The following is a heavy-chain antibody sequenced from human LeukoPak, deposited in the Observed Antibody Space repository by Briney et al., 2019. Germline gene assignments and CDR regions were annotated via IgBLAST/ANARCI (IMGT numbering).Heavy chain of an antibody. J-gene: IGHJ4*02. CDR1: GFTFSSYS. CDR3: ARDPKGVEMATIFDY. D-gene: IGHD5-12*01. CDR2: ISSSSSYI. Sequence: PGGSLRLSCAASGFTFSSYSMNWVRQAPVKGLEWVSSISSSSSYIYYADSVKGRFTISRDNAKNSLYLQMNSLRAEDTAVYYCARDPKGVEMATIFDYWGQGTLVTVSS. V-gene: IGHV3-21*01.